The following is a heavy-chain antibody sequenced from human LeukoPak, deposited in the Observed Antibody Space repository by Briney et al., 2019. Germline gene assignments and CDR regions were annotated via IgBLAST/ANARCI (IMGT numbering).Heavy chain of an antibody. V-gene: IGHV4-31*03. CDR3: ARDTNTIFGVVTNYHWFDP. Sequence: SETLSLTCTVSGGSISSGGYYWSWIRQHPGTGLEWIGYIYYSGSTYYNPSLKSRVTISVDTSKNQFSLKLSSVTAADTAVYYCARDTNTIFGVVTNYHWFDPWGQGTLVTVSS. J-gene: IGHJ5*02. CDR2: IYYSGST. CDR1: GGSISSGGYY. D-gene: IGHD3-3*01.